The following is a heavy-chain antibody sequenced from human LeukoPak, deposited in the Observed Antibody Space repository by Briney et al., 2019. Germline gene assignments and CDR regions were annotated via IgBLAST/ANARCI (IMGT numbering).Heavy chain of an antibody. CDR2: IYYSGST. J-gene: IGHJ6*02. CDR1: GGSLSRYY. V-gene: IGHV4-59*08. Sequence: SETLSLTCTVSGGSLSRYYWSWIRQPPGKGLEWIGYIYYSGSTNYNPSLKSRVTISVDTSKNQFSLKLSSVTAADTAVYYCARGVVVGASPNYYYYGMDVWGQGTTVTVSS. D-gene: IGHD1-26*01. CDR3: ARGVVVGASPNYYYYGMDV.